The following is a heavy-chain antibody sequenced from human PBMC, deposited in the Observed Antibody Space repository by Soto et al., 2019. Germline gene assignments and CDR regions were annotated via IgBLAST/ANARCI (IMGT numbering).Heavy chain of an antibody. CDR1: GYTFNSYA. D-gene: IGHD2-15*01. CDR2: INAGNGNT. V-gene: IGHV1-3*01. J-gene: IGHJ4*02. CDR3: ARDILFDY. Sequence: VEVSCEASGYTFNSYAMHWVRQAPGQRLEWMGWINAGNGNTKYSQKFQGRVTITRDTSASTAYMELSSLRSDDTAVYYCARDILFDYWGQGTLVTVSS.